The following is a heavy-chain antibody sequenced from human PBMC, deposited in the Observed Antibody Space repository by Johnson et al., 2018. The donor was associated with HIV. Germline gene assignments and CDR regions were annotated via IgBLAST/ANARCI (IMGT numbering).Heavy chain of an antibody. V-gene: IGHV3-30-3*01. CDR1: GFTFTSYT. Sequence: QVQLVESGGGVVQPGRSLRLSCAASGFTFTSYTMHWVRQAPGKGLEWVALISYDGSNKYYADSVKGRFTISRDNSKNSLYLQMNSLRTEDTALYYCAKDLTMYSSSSAAFDIWGQGTMVTVSS. CDR2: ISYDGSNK. D-gene: IGHD6-6*01. CDR3: AKDLTMYSSSSAAFDI. J-gene: IGHJ3*02.